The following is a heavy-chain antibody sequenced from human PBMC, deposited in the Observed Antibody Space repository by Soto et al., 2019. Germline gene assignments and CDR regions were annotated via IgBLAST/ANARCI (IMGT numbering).Heavy chain of an antibody. CDR2: IYYSGST. J-gene: IGHJ2*01. D-gene: IGHD2-15*01. V-gene: IGHV4-59*01. CDR1: GGSISSYY. Sequence: QVQLQESGPGLVKPSETLSLTCTVSGGSISSYYWSWIRQPPGKGLEWIGYIYYSGSTNYNPSLKSRVTISVDTSKNQFTLKLSSVTAADTAVYYCARDSCGYCSGGSCYEAINWYFDLWGRGTLVTVSS. CDR3: ARDSCGYCSGGSCYEAINWYFDL.